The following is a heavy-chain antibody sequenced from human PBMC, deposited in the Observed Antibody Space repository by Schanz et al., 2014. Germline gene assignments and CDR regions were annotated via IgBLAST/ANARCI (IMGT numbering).Heavy chain of an antibody. J-gene: IGHJ3*02. V-gene: IGHV3-23*04. CDR1: GFSFSSYA. D-gene: IGHD4-17*01. Sequence: EVQLVESGGGLVQPGGSLRLSCATSGFSFSSYAINWVRQAPGKGLEWVSGISGSGASTYYADSVKGRFTISRDNSNKTVDLQMNTLRAEDTAVYYCARKMKLGVYGGKGHDSLDIRGQGTMVTVSS. CDR3: ARKMKLGVYGGKGHDSLDI. CDR2: ISGSGAST.